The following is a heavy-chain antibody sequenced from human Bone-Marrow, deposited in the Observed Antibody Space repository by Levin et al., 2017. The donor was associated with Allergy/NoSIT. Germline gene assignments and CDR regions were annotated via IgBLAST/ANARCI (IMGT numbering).Heavy chain of an antibody. J-gene: IGHJ5*01. V-gene: IGHV1-8*01. CDR3: ARVGSGSYFWFDS. Sequence: GASVKVSCKASGYTFTHYDINWVRQAPGQGLEWMGWMTPENGKTGYAQKFQGRVTMTRNTSMNTAYIELNNLTSDDTGVYFCARVGSGSYFWFDSWGQGTLVTVSP. CDR2: MTPENGKT. CDR1: GYTFTHYD. D-gene: IGHD3-10*01.